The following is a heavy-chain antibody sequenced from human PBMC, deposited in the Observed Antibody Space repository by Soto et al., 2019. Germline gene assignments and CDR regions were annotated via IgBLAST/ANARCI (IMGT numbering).Heavy chain of an antibody. J-gene: IGHJ5*02. V-gene: IGHV3-74*01. CDR1: GFNFGPFW. CDR2: INSDGSTI. CDR3: ARDRITIFGVVNPFDP. Sequence: LRLSCEASGFNFGPFWMHWVRQAPGKGLEWVSHINSDGSTIVYADSVKGRFTISRDNSKYTLYLQMNSLRAEDTAVYYCARDRITIFGVVNPFDPWGQGTLVTVSS. D-gene: IGHD3-3*01.